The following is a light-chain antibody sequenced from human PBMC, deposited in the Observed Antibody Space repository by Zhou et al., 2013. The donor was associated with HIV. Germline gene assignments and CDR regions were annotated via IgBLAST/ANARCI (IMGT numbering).Light chain of an antibody. CDR3: QQYGTSLVT. Sequence: EIVLTQSPGTLSLSPGERATLSCRASQSVSSNYLGWYQQKPGQAPRLLIYGASSRATGIPDRFSGSGSGTDFTLTISRLESEDFAVYYCQQYGTSLVTFGQGTKLEIK. V-gene: IGKV3-20*01. CDR1: QSVSSNY. J-gene: IGKJ2*01. CDR2: GAS.